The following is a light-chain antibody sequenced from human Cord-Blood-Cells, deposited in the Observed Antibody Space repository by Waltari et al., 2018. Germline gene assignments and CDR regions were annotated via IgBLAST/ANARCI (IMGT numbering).Light chain of an antibody. V-gene: IGKV4-1*01. Sequence: DIVMTQSPHSLAVSLGERATINCKSRPSVLYSSNNKNYLAWYQQKPGQPPKLLIYWASTRESGVPDRFSGSGSGTDFTLTISSLQAEDVAVYYCQQYYSTPYTFGQGTKLEIK. CDR1: PSVLYSSNNKNY. J-gene: IGKJ2*01. CDR2: WAS. CDR3: QQYYSTPYT.